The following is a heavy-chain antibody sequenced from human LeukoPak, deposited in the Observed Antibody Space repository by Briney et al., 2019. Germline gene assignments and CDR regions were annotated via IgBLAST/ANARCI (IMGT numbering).Heavy chain of an antibody. V-gene: IGHV4-34*01. CDR1: GGSFSGYY. CDR2: INHSGGT. CDR3: ARGKGYSGYDQTNNWFDP. Sequence: PSETLSLTCAVYGGSFSGYYWSWIRQPPGKGLEWIGEINHSGGTNYNPSLKSRVTISVDTSKNQFSLKLSSVTAADTAVYYCARGKGYSGYDQTNNWFDPWGQGTLVTVSS. J-gene: IGHJ5*02. D-gene: IGHD5-12*01.